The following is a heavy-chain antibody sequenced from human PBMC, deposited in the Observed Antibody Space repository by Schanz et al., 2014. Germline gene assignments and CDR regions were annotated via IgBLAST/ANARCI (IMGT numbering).Heavy chain of an antibody. CDR2: ITSDGSST. CDR1: GFTFNDYW. Sequence: EVQLVESGGGLVQPGGSLRLSCAASGFTFNDYWMHWVRQAPGKGLVWVSRITSDGSSTTYADSVKGRFTVFRDNARNMVFLQMNSLRVDDTGVYYCVRDERISSGVWFDPWGQGTLVTVSS. J-gene: IGHJ5*02. V-gene: IGHV3-74*01. D-gene: IGHD6-19*01. CDR3: VRDERISSGVWFDP.